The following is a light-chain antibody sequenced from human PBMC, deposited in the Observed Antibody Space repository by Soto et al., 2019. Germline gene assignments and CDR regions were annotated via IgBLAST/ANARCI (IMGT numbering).Light chain of an antibody. V-gene: IGLV2-14*01. J-gene: IGLJ3*02. Sequence: QSVLTQPASVSGSPGQSITISCTGTSSDVGGSKYVSWYQQPPGKAPRIIIYDVSDRPSGVSYRFSGSKSGNTASLTISGLQSEDEADYYCGSYTIFNTMLFGGGTK. CDR1: SSDVGGSKY. CDR2: DVS. CDR3: GSYTIFNTML.